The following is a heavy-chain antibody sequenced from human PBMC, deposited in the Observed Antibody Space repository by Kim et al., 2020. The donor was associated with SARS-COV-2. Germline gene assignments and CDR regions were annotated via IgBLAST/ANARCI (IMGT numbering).Heavy chain of an antibody. Sequence: GESLKISCKGSGYSFTSYWISWVRQMPGKGLEWMGRIDPSDSYTNYSPSFQGHVTISADKSISTAYLQWSSLKASDTAMYYCARLYCSGGSCYPTGGISDAFDIWGQGTMVTVSS. J-gene: IGHJ3*02. CDR3: ARLYCSGGSCYPTGGISDAFDI. CDR1: GYSFTSYW. V-gene: IGHV5-10-1*01. CDR2: IDPSDSYT. D-gene: IGHD2-15*01.